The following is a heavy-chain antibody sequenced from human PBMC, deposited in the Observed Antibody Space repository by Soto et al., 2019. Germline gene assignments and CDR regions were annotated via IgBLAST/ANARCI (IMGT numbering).Heavy chain of an antibody. J-gene: IGHJ5*02. Sequence: QLQLQESGPGLVKPSETLSLTCTVSGGSISDDTYYWGWIRQPPGKGLEWIGSIYYSGTSSYNPSLKSRVAMSVARAKRQLSLRLGSVTAADTAVYYCARLHCDSPTCVPLDPWGQGTLVIVSS. CDR3: ARLHCDSPTCVPLDP. CDR1: GGSISDDTYY. CDR2: IYYSGTS. V-gene: IGHV4-39*01. D-gene: IGHD2-2*01.